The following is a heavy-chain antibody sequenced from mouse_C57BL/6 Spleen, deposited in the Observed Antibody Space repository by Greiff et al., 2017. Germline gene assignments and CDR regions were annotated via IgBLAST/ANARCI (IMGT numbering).Heavy chain of an antibody. CDR2: ISPGSGGT. Sequence: VQLQQSGAELVRPGTSVKVSCKASGYAFTNYLIEWVKQRPGQGLEWVGVISPGSGGTNYNENFEGKATLTSDKTYNSACMQHSSLTTENSAVNFYSRGNYGSSPLDYWGQGTTLTVSS. D-gene: IGHD1-1*01. V-gene: IGHV1-54*01. J-gene: IGHJ2*01. CDR1: GYAFTNYL. CDR3: SRGNYGSSPLDY.